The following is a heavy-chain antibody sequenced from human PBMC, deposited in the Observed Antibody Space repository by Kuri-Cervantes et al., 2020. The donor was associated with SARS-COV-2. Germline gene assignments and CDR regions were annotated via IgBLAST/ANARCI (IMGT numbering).Heavy chain of an antibody. CDR3: ARDRYYDSSGPMIDY. CDR1: GFTFSSYG. Sequence: GGSLRLSCAASGFTFSSYGMHWVRQAPGKGLEWVAVISYDGSNKYYADSVKGRFTISRDNSKNTLYLQMNSLRAEDTAVYYCARDRYYDSSGPMIDYWGQGTLVTVSS. V-gene: IGHV3-30*03. J-gene: IGHJ4*02. D-gene: IGHD3-22*01. CDR2: ISYDGSNK.